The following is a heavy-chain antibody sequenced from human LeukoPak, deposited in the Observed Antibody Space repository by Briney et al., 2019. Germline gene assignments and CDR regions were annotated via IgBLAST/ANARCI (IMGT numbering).Heavy chain of an antibody. J-gene: IGHJ5*02. V-gene: IGHV3-30*03. Sequence: GGSLRLSCAASGFTVSSNYMSWVRQAPGKGLEWVAVISYDGSNKKYADSVKGRFTISRDNSKNTLYLEMNSLRAEDTGVYYCARERERFLNLWGQGTLVTVSS. D-gene: IGHD3-3*01. CDR3: ARERERFLNL. CDR2: ISYDGSNK. CDR1: GFTVSSNY.